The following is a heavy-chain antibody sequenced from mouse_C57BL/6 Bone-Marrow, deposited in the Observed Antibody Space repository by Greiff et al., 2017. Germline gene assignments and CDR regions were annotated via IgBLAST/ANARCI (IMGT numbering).Heavy chain of an antibody. V-gene: IGHV5-9*01. Sequence: EVMLVESGGGLVKPGGSLKLSCAASGFTFSSYTMSWVRQTPEKRLEWVATISGGGGNTYYPDRVKGRFTISRDNAKNTLYLQMSSLRSEDTALYYCARPYYRNYGFAYWGQGTLVTVSA. D-gene: IGHD2-5*01. CDR1: GFTFSSYT. CDR3: ARPYYRNYGFAY. CDR2: ISGGGGNT. J-gene: IGHJ3*01.